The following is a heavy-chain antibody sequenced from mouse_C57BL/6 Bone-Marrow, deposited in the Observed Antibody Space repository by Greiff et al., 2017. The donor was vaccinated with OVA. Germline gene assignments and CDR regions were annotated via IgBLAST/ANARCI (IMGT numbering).Heavy chain of an antibody. CDR3: TRRYYYGSSSWFAY. J-gene: IGHJ3*01. CDR1: GYTFTDYE. Sequence: QVHVKQSGAELVRPGASVTLSCKASGYTFTDYEMHWVKQTPVHGLEWIGAIDPETGGTAYNQKFKGKAILTADKSSSTAYMWLRSLTSEDSAVYYCTRRYYYGSSSWFAYWGQGTLVTVSA. D-gene: IGHD1-1*01. V-gene: IGHV1-15*01. CDR2: IDPETGGT.